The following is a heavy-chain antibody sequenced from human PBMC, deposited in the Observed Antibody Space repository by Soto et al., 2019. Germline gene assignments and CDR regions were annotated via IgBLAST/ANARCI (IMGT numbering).Heavy chain of an antibody. J-gene: IGHJ4*02. V-gene: IGHV3-15*01. CDR3: ITAPLR. CDR1: GFNFSNAW. CDR2: IRSQGDGGAA. Sequence: QLVESGGGFVKPGMSLRLTCEASGFNFSNAWMTWVRQAPGKGLERVGLIRSQGDGGAADYAAPVRGRFTSSRDDSQNLGFLHMDNGQPEYTAAYYCITAPLRWGQGTLVTVSS.